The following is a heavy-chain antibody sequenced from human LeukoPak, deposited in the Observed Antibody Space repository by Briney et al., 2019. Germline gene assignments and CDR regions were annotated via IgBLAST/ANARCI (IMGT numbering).Heavy chain of an antibody. D-gene: IGHD5-12*01. V-gene: IGHV1-2*02. CDR3: ARVDIVPPPYYYYYYYMDV. Sequence: ASVKVSCKASGYTFTGSYMHWVRQAPGQGLEWMGWINPNSGGTNYAQKFQGRVTITRDTSISTAYMELSRLRSDDTAVYYCARVDIVPPPYYYYYYYMDVWGKGTTVTVS. CDR2: INPNSGGT. J-gene: IGHJ6*03. CDR1: GYTFTGSY.